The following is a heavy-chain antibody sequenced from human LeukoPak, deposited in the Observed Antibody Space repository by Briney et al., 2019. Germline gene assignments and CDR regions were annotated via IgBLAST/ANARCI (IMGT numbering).Heavy chain of an antibody. V-gene: IGHV3-23*01. J-gene: IGHJ4*02. Sequence: GGSLRLSCAASGFTFSSYAMAWVRQAPGKGLEWVSGIVSGGSTYYTDSVKGRFTISRDNSKNTLYLQMNSLRAEDTAVYYCAKGLRWGIAAAGSFDYWGQGTLVTVSS. CDR2: IVSGGST. CDR3: AKGLRWGIAAAGSFDY. D-gene: IGHD6-13*01. CDR1: GFTFSSYA.